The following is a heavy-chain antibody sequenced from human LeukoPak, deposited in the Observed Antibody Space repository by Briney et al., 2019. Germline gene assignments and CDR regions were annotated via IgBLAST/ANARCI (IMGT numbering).Heavy chain of an antibody. D-gene: IGHD2-2*01. Sequence: GGSLRLTCVASGFSFSTYAMNWVRQAPGKGPECVSSIVGGGYHTYYADSVKGRFTISRDNSKNILYLQMNSLRADDTAVYYCAKGSAGYCSGAICYHFDSWGRGTLVTVSS. J-gene: IGHJ4*02. CDR1: GFSFSTYA. V-gene: IGHV3-23*01. CDR2: IVGGGYHT. CDR3: AKGSAGYCSGAICYHFDS.